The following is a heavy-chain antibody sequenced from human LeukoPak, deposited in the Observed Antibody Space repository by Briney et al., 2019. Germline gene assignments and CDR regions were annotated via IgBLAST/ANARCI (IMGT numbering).Heavy chain of an antibody. CDR1: GFTFSSYS. Sequence: AGGSLRLSCAAPGFTFSSYSMNWVRQAPGKGLEWVSSISSSSSYIYYADSVKGRFTISRDNAKNSLYLQMNSLRAEDTAVYYCARETITMVRGVILPGSRTYDYWGQGTLVTVSS. CDR3: ARETITMVRGVILPGSRTYDY. J-gene: IGHJ4*02. D-gene: IGHD3-10*01. V-gene: IGHV3-21*01. CDR2: ISSSSSYI.